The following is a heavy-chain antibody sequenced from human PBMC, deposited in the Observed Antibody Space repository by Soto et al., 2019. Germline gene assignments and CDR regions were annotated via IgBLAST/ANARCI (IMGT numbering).Heavy chain of an antibody. CDR2: ISYDGSNK. CDR1: GFTFSSYG. Sequence: GGSLRLSCAASGFTFSSYGMHWVRQAPGKGLEWVAVISYDGSNKYYADSVKGRFTISKDNSKNTLYLQMNSLRAEDTAVYYCAKDYCGGDCWTFDYWGQGTLVTVSS. D-gene: IGHD2-21*02. CDR3: AKDYCGGDCWTFDY. V-gene: IGHV3-30*18. J-gene: IGHJ4*02.